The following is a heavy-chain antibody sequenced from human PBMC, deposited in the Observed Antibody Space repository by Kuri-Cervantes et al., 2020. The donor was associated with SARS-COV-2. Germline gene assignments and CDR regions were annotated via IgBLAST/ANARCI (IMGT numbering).Heavy chain of an antibody. CDR1: GDSFNNYG. D-gene: IGHD1-7*01. Sequence: SVKVSCKGSGDSFNNYGINFVRQVPGQGLEWVGGITPLFGATDNAQKFKGRVTFIADKSTNTAYMELGSLKSDDTAVYYCARGTGTKPGLGYFDSWGQGTLVTVSS. V-gene: IGHV1-69*06. CDR2: ITPLFGAT. J-gene: IGHJ4*02. CDR3: ARGTGTKPGLGYFDS.